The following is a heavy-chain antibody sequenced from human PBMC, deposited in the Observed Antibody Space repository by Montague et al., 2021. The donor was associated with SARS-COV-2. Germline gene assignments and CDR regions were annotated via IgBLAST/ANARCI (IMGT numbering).Heavy chain of an antibody. J-gene: IGHJ4*02. Sequence: SETLSLTCTVSGGSISSTTYRWGWIRQPPGKGLVWIGFISYSGTTFYNPSLKSRITMSVDTTKSQFSLNLTSLTAADTAVYYCARHYGSSLDSWGQGTLVTVSS. CDR1: GGSISSTTYR. V-gene: IGHV4-39*01. CDR2: ISYSGTT. CDR3: ARHYGSSLDS. D-gene: IGHD4-17*01.